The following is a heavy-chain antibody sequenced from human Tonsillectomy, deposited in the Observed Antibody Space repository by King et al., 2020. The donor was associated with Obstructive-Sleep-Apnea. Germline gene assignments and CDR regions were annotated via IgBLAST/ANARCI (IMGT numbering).Heavy chain of an antibody. CDR2: IHPGDADT. V-gene: IGHV5-51*01. CDR3: ARPFHTYYYDSSGFGRDAFDI. J-gene: IGHJ3*02. D-gene: IGHD3-22*01. Sequence: QLVQSGAEVKKPGESLKISCKGSGYSYTSYWIGWVRQMPGKGLEWMGIIHPGDADTRYSPSFQGQVTISADKSIRTAYLQWSSLKASETAMYYCARPFHTYYYDSSGFGRDAFDIWGQGTMVTVSS. CDR1: GYSYTSYW.